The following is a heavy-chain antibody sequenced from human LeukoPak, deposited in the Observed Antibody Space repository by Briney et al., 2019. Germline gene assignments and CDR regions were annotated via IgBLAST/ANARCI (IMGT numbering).Heavy chain of an antibody. J-gene: IGHJ4*02. CDR1: GFTFSSYS. D-gene: IGHD3-3*01. CDR2: ISSSSSYI. V-gene: IGHV3-21*01. CDR3: ARDKWYYDFWSGYYSDY. Sequence: GGSLRLSCAASGFTFSSYSMNWVRQAPGKGLEWVSSISSSSSYIYYADSMKGRFTISRDNAKNSLYLQMNSLRAEDTAVYYCARDKWYYDFWSGYYSDYWGQGTLVTVSS.